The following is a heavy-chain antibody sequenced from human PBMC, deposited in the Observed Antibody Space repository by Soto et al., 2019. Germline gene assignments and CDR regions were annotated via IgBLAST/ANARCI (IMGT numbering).Heavy chain of an antibody. V-gene: IGHV3-23*01. CDR2: ISGSGGVT. CDR3: AKVAVATNFFQH. CDR1: GFTFNTYA. J-gene: IGHJ1*01. Sequence: EVQLLESGGGLVQPGESLRLSCVASGFTFNTYAMSCIRQAPGKGLEWVSRISGSGGVTYYADSVKGRFTISRDNSKNTLYLQMNSLRPEDTAVYYCAKVAVATNFFQHWGQGTLVTVSS.